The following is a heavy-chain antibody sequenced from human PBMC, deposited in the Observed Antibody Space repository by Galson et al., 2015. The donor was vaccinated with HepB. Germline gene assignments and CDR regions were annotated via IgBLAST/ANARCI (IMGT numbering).Heavy chain of an antibody. V-gene: IGHV3-21*01. CDR3: AREGGAIVGATQGFFVY. Sequence: SLRRSCAASGFTFSSYSMNCVRQAPGKGLEWVSSISSSSSYIYYADSVKGRFTISRDNAKNSLYLQMNSLRAEDTAVYYCAREGGAIVGATQGFFVYWGQGTLVTVSS. D-gene: IGHD1-26*01. J-gene: IGHJ4*02. CDR2: ISSSSSYI. CDR1: GFTFSSYS.